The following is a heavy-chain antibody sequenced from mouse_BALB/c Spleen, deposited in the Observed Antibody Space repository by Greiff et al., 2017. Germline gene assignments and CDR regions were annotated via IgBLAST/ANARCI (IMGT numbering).Heavy chain of an antibody. CDR3: AKNYYGSSYGYFDV. CDR2: ISSGSSTI. J-gene: IGHJ1*01. Sequence: EVKLMESGGGLVQPGGSRKLSCAASGFTFSSFGMHWVRQAPEKGLEWVAYISSGSSTIYYADTVKGRFTISRDNPKNTLFLQMTSLRSEDTAMYYCAKNYYGSSYGYFDVWGAGTTVTVSS. CDR1: GFTFSSFG. V-gene: IGHV5-17*02. D-gene: IGHD1-1*01.